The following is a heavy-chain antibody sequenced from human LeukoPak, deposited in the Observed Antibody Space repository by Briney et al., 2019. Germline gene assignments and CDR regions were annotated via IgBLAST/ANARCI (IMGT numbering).Heavy chain of an antibody. J-gene: IGHJ6*03. CDR3: AKHGAITMVRGVFYYYYYMDV. CDR2: ISGGGGST. D-gene: IGHD3-10*01. CDR1: GFTFSSYA. Sequence: PGGSLRLSCAASGFTFSSYAMSWVRQAPGKGLEWVSAISGGGGSTYYADSVKGRFTISRDNSKNTLYLQMNSLRAEDTAVYYCAKHGAITMVRGVFYYYYYMDVWGKGTTVTVSS. V-gene: IGHV3-23*01.